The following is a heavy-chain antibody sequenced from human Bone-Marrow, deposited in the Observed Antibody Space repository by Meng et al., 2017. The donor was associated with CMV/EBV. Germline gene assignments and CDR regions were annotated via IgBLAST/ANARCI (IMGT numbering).Heavy chain of an antibody. Sequence: GESLKISCAASGFTFSNYAMHWVRQAPGKGLEYVSAISTNGGKTYYADSVKGRFTISRDNSKNTLYFQMGSLRAEDMAVYYCARVVIPSTTTVSGGMDVWGQGTTVTVSS. CDR2: ISTNGGKT. CDR3: ARVVIPSTTTVSGGMDV. J-gene: IGHJ6*02. V-gene: IGHV3-64*02. D-gene: IGHD2-2*01. CDR1: GFTFSNYA.